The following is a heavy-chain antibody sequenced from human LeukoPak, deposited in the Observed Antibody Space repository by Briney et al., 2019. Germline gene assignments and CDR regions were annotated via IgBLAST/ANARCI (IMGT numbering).Heavy chain of an antibody. V-gene: IGHV2-5*02. CDR3: AHGTTSSPVDY. D-gene: IGHD1-1*01. Sequence: KESGPTLVKPTQTLTLTCTFSGFSLSTRGVGVGWIRQPPGQALEWLALIYWDDDKRYSPSLKSRLTITKDTSKNLVVLTMTNMDPVDTATYYCAHGTTSSPVDYWGQGTLVTVSS. CDR1: GFSLSTRGVG. CDR2: IYWDDDK. J-gene: IGHJ4*02.